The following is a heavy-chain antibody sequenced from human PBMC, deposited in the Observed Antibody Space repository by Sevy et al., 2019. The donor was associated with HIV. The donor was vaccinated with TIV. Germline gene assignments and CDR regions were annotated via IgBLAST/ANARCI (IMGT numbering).Heavy chain of an antibody. D-gene: IGHD2-21*02. V-gene: IGHV3-9*01. Sequence: GGSLRLSCAASGFTFDDYVMHWVRQAPGKGLEWVSSITWNRGNIDYADSVKGRFTISRDNAKNSLYLQMNSLRAEDTAFYYCAKDLYPPTTVVTGYFHHWGQGTLVTVSS. CDR3: AKDLYPPTTVVTGYFHH. J-gene: IGHJ1*01. CDR1: GFTFDDYV. CDR2: ITWNRGNI.